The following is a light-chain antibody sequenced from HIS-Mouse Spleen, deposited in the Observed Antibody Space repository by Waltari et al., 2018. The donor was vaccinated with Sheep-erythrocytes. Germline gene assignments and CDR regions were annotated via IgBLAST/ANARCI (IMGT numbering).Light chain of an antibody. CDR2: AAS. CDR3: QQRYSTPYT. Sequence: DIQMTQSPSSLSASVGDRVTITCRASPSISSYLNWYQQKPGKAPKLLIYAASSLQSGVPSRFSGSGSGTDFTLTISSLQPEDFATYYCQQRYSTPYTFGQWTKLEIK. V-gene: IGKV1-39*01. J-gene: IGKJ2*01. CDR1: PSISSY.